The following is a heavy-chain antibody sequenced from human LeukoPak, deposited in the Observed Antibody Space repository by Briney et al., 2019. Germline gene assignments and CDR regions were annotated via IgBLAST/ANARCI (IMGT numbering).Heavy chain of an antibody. V-gene: IGHV3-21*01. D-gene: IGHD1-14*01. Sequence: PGGSLRLSCAASGFTFSSCGFNWVRQAPGKGLEWVSSIGPTGTDRYYADSVRGRLTNSRDNAKNSMYLQMDSLRDEDTAVYYCATETIGRHYDYWGQGTLLTVSS. J-gene: IGHJ4*02. CDR3: ATETIGRHYDY. CDR2: IGPTGTDR. CDR1: GFTFSSCG.